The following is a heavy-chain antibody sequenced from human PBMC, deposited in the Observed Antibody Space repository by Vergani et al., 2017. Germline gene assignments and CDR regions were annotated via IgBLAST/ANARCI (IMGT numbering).Heavy chain of an antibody. D-gene: IGHD2-21*01. J-gene: IGHJ5*02. CDR1: GFSFSSSW. CDR3: ARRQYVHSWVVSWFDP. V-gene: IGHV5-51*01. Sequence: EVQLVQSGPEAKKPGDSLTISCQGFGFSFSSSWIGWVRQRPGKGLEWMGIIYPGDSETRYSPAFQGQVTISADRSKSTTFLKWSSLKASDTAVYYCARRQYVHSWVVSWFDPWGQGTQVTVSS. CDR2: IYPGDSET.